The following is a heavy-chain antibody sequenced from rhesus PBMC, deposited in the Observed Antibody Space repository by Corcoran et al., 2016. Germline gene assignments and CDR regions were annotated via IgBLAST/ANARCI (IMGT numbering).Heavy chain of an antibody. CDR1: GGSISGYL. Sequence: QVQLQESGPGLVKPSETLSLTCAVSGGSISGYLWNWIRQPPGKGLEWIGDIGGSSGSPYCNPSLKSRVTISTDTSKNQFSRELSSVTAADAAVYYCARGPWGYWGQGVLVTVSS. D-gene: IGHD3-34*01. V-gene: IGHV4-165*02. J-gene: IGHJ4*01. CDR2: IGGSSGSP. CDR3: ARGPWGY.